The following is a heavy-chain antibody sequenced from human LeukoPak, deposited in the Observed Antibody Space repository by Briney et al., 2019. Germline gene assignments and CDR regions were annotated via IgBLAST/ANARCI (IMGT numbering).Heavy chain of an antibody. CDR1: GDSISSGDYY. J-gene: IGHJ3*02. CDR2: ISSSGST. Sequence: SQTLSLTCTVSGDSISSGDYYWSWIRQPAGKGLEWIGRISSSGSTNYNPSLKSRVTISVDTSKNQFSLKLSSVTAADTAVYFCARGPYSYDSSGAFDIWGRGTMVTVSS. V-gene: IGHV4-61*02. D-gene: IGHD3-22*01. CDR3: ARGPYSYDSSGAFDI.